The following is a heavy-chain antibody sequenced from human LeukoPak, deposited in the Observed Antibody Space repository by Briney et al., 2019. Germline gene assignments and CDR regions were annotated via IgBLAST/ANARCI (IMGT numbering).Heavy chain of an antibody. Sequence: PSETLSLTCTVSGGSLSTGDYCWSWIRQPPGKGLEWIGYVHHSGQSGYIYYNPSLKSRVVISVDMSNNQVSLHLSSGTAADTAVYYFATKPNGAYYFDLWGQGALVTVSA. CDR3: ATKPNGAYYFDL. CDR2: VHHSGQSGYI. V-gene: IGHV4-30-4*01. J-gene: IGHJ4*02. D-gene: IGHD4-17*01. CDR1: GGSLSTGDYC.